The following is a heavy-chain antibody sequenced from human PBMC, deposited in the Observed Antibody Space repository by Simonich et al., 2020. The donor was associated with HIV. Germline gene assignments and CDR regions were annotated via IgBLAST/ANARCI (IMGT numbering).Heavy chain of an antibody. CDR2: ISSNGGST. D-gene: IGHD3-22*01. J-gene: IGHJ4*02. V-gene: IGHV3-64*01. CDR1: GFTFSSYA. Sequence: EVQLVESGGGLVQPGWSLRLSCAASGFTFSSYAMHWVRQAPGKGLEYVSAISSNGGSTYYANSVKGRFTISRDNSKNTLYLQMGSLRAEDMAVYYCARGSVYDSSGSNFDYWGQGTLVTVSS. CDR3: ARGSVYDSSGSNFDY.